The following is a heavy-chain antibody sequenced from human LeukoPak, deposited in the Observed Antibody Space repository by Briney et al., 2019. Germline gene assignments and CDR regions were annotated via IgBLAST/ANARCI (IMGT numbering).Heavy chain of an antibody. CDR3: AREYSVSGFDY. CDR2: ILPDGREK. D-gene: IGHD3-10*01. CDR1: GFTLSSYW. V-gene: IGHV3-7*01. J-gene: IGHJ4*02. Sequence: GGSLRLSCVASGFTLSSYWTSWVRQAPGRGLEWVTNILPDGREKYYVDSVRGRVTISTDNAKNSLYLQMNSLRAEDTAVYYCAREYSVSGFDYWGQGTLVTVSS.